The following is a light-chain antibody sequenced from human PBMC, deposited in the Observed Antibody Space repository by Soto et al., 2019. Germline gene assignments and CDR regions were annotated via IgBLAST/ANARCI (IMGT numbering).Light chain of an antibody. V-gene: IGKV1-39*01. CDR3: QQTYSMPVT. Sequence: DVPMTQSPSSLSASVGDRVTITCRASQNIASFLNWYQQRPGTAPKLLIYAASNLESGVPSRFSGRGSATYFTLSISSLQPEDFATYFCQQTYSMPVTFGQGTKVEMK. CDR1: QNIASF. CDR2: AAS. J-gene: IGKJ2*01.